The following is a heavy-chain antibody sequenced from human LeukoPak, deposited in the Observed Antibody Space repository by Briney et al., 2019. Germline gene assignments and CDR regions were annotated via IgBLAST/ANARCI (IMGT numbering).Heavy chain of an antibody. J-gene: IGHJ4*02. CDR2: IYTSGST. D-gene: IGHD5-12*01. CDR3: ARGGGATRIDY. CDR1: GDALRRGTYY. Sequence: SETLSPTSSVSGDALRRGTYYSSWTRPPPGKGMEWIGRIYTSGSTSYNPSLKRRVTISVDTSKNQFSLKLTSVTAADTAVYYCARGGGATRIDYWGQGTLVTVSS. V-gene: IGHV4-61*02.